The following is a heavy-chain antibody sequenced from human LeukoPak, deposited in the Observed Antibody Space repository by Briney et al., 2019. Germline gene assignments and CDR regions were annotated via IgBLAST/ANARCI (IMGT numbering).Heavy chain of an antibody. J-gene: IGHJ4*02. CDR1: GFTVSSNY. CDR2: IYSGGST. CDR3: ARDKYSSSSPYFDY. V-gene: IGHV3-53*01. D-gene: IGHD6-6*01. Sequence: PGGSLRLSCAASGFTVSSNYMSWVRQAPGKGLERVSVIYSGGSTYYADSVKGRSTISRDNSKNTLYLQMNSLRAEDTAVYYCARDKYSSSSPYFDYWGQGTLVTVSS.